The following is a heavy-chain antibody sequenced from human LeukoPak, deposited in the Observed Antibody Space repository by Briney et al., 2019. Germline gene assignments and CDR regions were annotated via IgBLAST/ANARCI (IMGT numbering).Heavy chain of an antibody. CDR3: ARDYPGNGWNGMDG. CDR2: IYSNGAST. Sequence: QPGGSLRLSCAASRFPFSSFAMHWVRQAPGKGLEFVSSIYSNGASTYYANSVKGRFTISRDNSKNTLFLQMGSLRAEDTAVYYCARDYPGNGWNGMDGWGQGTTVTVSS. J-gene: IGHJ6*02. V-gene: IGHV3-64*01. CDR1: RFPFSSFA. D-gene: IGHD2-15*01.